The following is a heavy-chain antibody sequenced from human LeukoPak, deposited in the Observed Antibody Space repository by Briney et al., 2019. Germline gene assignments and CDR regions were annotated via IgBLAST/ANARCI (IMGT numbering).Heavy chain of an antibody. D-gene: IGHD5-18*01. V-gene: IGHV5-51*01. CDR3: ARLGFRGAMAHDY. CDR2: IYPGDSDT. CDR1: GYSFTSYW. Sequence: ASVKVSCKGSGYSFTSYWIGWVPQMPGKGLEWMGIIYPGDSDTRYSPSFQGQVTISADKSISTAYLQWSSLKASDTAMYYCARLGFRGAMAHDYWGQGTLVTVSS. J-gene: IGHJ4*02.